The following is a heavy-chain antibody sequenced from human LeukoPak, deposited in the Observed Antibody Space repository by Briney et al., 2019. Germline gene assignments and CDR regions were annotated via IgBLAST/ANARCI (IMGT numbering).Heavy chain of an antibody. D-gene: IGHD3-10*01. CDR3: ARDLGSGSYYSPYFDY. Sequence: GRSLRLSCAPSGFTFSSYGMHWVRQAPGNGLGWGAAIWDDVSNKYYTDSGKGRFTIARENSKNTLCLQMSCVRAEDTAVYYCARDLGSGSYYSPYFDYGGQGTLVTVSS. J-gene: IGHJ4*02. CDR2: IWDDVSNK. V-gene: IGHV3-33*01. CDR1: GFTFSSYG.